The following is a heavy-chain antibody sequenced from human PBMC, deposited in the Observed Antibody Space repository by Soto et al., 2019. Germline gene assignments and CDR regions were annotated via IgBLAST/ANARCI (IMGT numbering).Heavy chain of an antibody. Sequence: QVQLQESGPGLVKPSETLSLTCTVSGGSISSYYWSWIRQPPGKGLEWIGYIYYTGSTNYNPSLTSGVTISVDTSKNQFSLKVSSVTAADTAVYYCARRYGGNFDYWGQGTLVTVSS. CDR1: GGSISSYY. J-gene: IGHJ4*02. V-gene: IGHV4-59*01. D-gene: IGHD1-26*01. CDR3: ARRYGGNFDY. CDR2: IYYTGST.